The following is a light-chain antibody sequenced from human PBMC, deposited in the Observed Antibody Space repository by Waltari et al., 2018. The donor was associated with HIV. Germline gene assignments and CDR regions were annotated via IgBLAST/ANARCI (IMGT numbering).Light chain of an antibody. V-gene: IGLV2-8*01. CDR3: SSDAGSNTDGV. Sequence: QSALTHPPSASGSPGQAVTLSCTGTSSDVAGYHYVSWYQQHPGKAPILLIYEVSKRPSGVPERFSGSKSGNTASLTVSGVQAEDEADYYCSSDAGSNTDGVFGGGTKLTVL. CDR1: SSDVAGYHY. J-gene: IGLJ2*01. CDR2: EVS.